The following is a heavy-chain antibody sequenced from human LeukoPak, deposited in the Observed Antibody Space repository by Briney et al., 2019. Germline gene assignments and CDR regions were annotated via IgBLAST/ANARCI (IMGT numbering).Heavy chain of an antibody. V-gene: IGHV1-2*02. CDR1: GYTFTGYY. Sequence: ASVKVSRKASGYTFTGYYMHWVRQAPGQGLEWMGWINPNSGGTNYAQKFQGRVTMTRDTSISTAYMELSRLRSDDTAVYYCARGRSSGWYPPFDYWGQGTLVTVSS. D-gene: IGHD6-19*01. J-gene: IGHJ4*02. CDR2: INPNSGGT. CDR3: ARGRSSGWYPPFDY.